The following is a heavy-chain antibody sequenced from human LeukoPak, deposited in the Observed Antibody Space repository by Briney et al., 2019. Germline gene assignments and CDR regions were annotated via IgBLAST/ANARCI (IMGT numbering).Heavy chain of an antibody. D-gene: IGHD3-22*01. CDR2: IIPIFGTA. Sequence: SVKVSCKASGGTFSSYAISWVRQAPGQGLEWMGGIIPIFGTANYAQKFQGRVTITTDESTSTAYMALSSLRSEDTAVSYCARDREATYDSSGYYDYWGQGTLVTVSS. V-gene: IGHV1-69*05. CDR1: GGTFSSYA. CDR3: ARDREATYDSSGYYDY. J-gene: IGHJ4*02.